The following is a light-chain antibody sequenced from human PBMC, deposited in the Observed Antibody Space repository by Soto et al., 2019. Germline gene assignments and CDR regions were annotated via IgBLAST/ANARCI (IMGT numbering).Light chain of an antibody. CDR1: SSDVGGYNY. CDR2: EVS. Sequence: QSVLTQPPSASGSPGQPVTISCTGTSSDVGGYNYVSWYQQHPGKAPKLMIYEVSKRPSGVPDRFSGSKSGNTASLTVSGLQAEDEADYYCSSYAGSNLYAFGTGTKLTVL. J-gene: IGLJ1*01. V-gene: IGLV2-8*01. CDR3: SSYAGSNLYA.